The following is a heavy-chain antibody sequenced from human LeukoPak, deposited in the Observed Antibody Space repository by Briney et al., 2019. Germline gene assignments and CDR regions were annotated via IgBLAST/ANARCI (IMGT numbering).Heavy chain of an antibody. CDR3: ARGDHYYGSGSYYYYYYMDV. J-gene: IGHJ6*03. D-gene: IGHD3-10*01. CDR2: IIPIFGTA. Sequence: SVKVSCKAFGGTFSSYAISWVRQAPGQGLEWMGGIIPIFGTANYAQKFQGRVTITADESTSTAYMELSSLRSEDTAVYYCARGDHYYGSGSYYYYYYMDVWGKGTTVTVSS. V-gene: IGHV1-69*01. CDR1: GGTFSSYA.